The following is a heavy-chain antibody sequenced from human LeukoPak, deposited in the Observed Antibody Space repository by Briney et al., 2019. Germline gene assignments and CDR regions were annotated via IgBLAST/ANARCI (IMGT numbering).Heavy chain of an antibody. CDR2: ISSTGGTT. CDR1: GITFSSYG. Sequence: GGSLRLSCAASGITFSSYGMSWVRQAPGKGLEWVSSISSTGGTTYYADSVKGRFTISRDNSKNTLYLQMNSLRAEDTAIYYCAKSRLSGINDAFDIWGQGTMVTVSS. D-gene: IGHD3-3*01. V-gene: IGHV3-23*01. J-gene: IGHJ3*02. CDR3: AKSRLSGINDAFDI.